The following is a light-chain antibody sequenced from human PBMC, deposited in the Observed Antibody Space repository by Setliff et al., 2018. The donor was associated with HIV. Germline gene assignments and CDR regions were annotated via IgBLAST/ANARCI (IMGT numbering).Light chain of an antibody. CDR2: DVT. V-gene: IGLV2-14*03. CDR1: SIDVGLYNY. CDR3: CSYRHDNTYV. J-gene: IGLJ1*01. Sequence: QSALGQPVSVSGSPGQSVTISCYGTSIDVGLYNYVSWYQQHPGKAPKVIISDVTNRTSGISYRFSGSKSGNTASLTISGLQAEDEADYYCCSYRHDNTYVFGTGTKVTVL.